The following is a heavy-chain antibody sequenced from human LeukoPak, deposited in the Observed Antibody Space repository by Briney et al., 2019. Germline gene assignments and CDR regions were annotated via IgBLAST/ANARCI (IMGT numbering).Heavy chain of an antibody. CDR1: GFTFSSYA. CDR2: ISYDGSNK. V-gene: IGHV3-30-3*01. Sequence: GGSLRLSCAASGFTFSSYAMHWVRQAPGKGLEWVAVISYDGSNKYYADSVKGRFTISRDNSKNTLYLQMNSLRAEDTAVYYCARDSVPSDIVVVPAKHYGMDVWGKGTTVTVSS. J-gene: IGHJ6*04. D-gene: IGHD2-2*01. CDR3: ARDSVPSDIVVVPAKHYGMDV.